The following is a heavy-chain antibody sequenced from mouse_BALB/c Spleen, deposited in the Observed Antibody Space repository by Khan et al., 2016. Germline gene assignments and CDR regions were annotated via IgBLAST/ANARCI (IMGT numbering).Heavy chain of an antibody. CDR1: GFTFSTYA. Sequence: EVGLVESGGGLVKPGGSLKFSCAASGFTFSTYAMSWVRQPPEKRLEWVASISSGGTTYYPDSFKCRFTISRDNARNILSVQLSSLRSEDTAMYYDARGVTTVVDYFDYWGQGTTLTVSS. J-gene: IGHJ2*01. V-gene: IGHV5-6-5*01. D-gene: IGHD1-1*01. CDR3: ARGVTTVVDYFDY. CDR2: ISSGGTT.